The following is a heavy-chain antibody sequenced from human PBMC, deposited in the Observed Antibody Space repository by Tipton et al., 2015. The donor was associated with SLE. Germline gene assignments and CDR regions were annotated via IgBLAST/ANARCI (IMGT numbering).Heavy chain of an antibody. V-gene: IGHV3-30*04. CDR2: ISYDGSNK. D-gene: IGHD2-21*02. Sequence: QVQLVQSGGGVVQPGRSLRLSCAASGFTFSSYAMHWVRQAPGKGLEWVAVISYDGSNKYYADSVKGRFTISRDNSKNTLYLQMNSLRAEDTAVYYCARDGENPGGEVVTAIRPLYWYFDLWGRGTLVTVSS. CDR3: ARDGENPGGEVVTAIRPLYWYFDL. J-gene: IGHJ2*01. CDR1: GFTFSSYA.